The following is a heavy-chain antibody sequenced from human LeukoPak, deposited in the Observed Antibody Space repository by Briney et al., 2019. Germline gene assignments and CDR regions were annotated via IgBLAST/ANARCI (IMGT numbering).Heavy chain of an antibody. D-gene: IGHD6-6*01. Sequence: QPGGSLRLSCAASGFTFSTYWMNWVRQAPGKGLVWVSRIYSDGSSTYYADSVKGRFTISRDNSKNTLYLQMNSLRAEDTAVYYCAKRNSIADFDYWGQGTLVTVSS. CDR2: IYSDGSST. CDR1: GFTFSTYW. CDR3: AKRNSIADFDY. V-gene: IGHV3-74*01. J-gene: IGHJ4*02.